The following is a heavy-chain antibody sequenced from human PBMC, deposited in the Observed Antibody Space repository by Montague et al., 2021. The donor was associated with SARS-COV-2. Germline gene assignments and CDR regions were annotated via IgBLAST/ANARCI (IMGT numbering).Heavy chain of an antibody. J-gene: IGHJ3*02. Sequence: PALVKPTQTLTLTCTLSGFSLSTSGMRASWIRQPPGKALEWLARIDWDDDKFYSTSLKTRLTISKDTSKNQVVLTMTNMDPADTATYYCARSYYDILTNYYDAFDIWGQGTMVTVSS. D-gene: IGHD3-9*01. CDR1: GFSLSTSGMR. V-gene: IGHV2-70*04. CDR2: IDWDDDK. CDR3: ARSYYDILTNYYDAFDI.